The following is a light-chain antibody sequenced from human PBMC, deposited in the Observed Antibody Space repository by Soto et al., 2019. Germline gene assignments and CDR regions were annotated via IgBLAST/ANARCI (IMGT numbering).Light chain of an antibody. J-gene: IGKJ5*01. CDR3: QQYQTWPPIT. CDR2: DAS. Sequence: EIHIAQSPAPLPLSPGEKPAPPSRALQSVGTALAWYQQKPGQPPSLLIYDASTRATGIPARFSGSGSGTEFSLTISSLQSEDLAVYYCQQYQTWPPITFGQGTRLEIK. V-gene: IGKV3-15*01. CDR1: QSVGTA.